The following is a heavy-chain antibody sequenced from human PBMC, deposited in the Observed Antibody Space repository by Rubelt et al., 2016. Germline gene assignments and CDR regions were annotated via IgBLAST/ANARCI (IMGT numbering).Heavy chain of an antibody. CDR2: IYPGDSDT. CDR1: GYSFTSYW. V-gene: IGHV5-51*01. D-gene: IGHD1-26*01. CDR3: ARLRGSPQGAAFDI. Sequence: EVQLVQSGAEVKKPGESLRISCKGSGYSFTSYWISWVRQMPGKGLECMGIIYPGDSDTRYSPSFQGEVTSSADKSISTAYLQWSGLKASDTAMYYCARLRGSPQGAAFDIWGQGTMVTVSS. J-gene: IGHJ3*02.